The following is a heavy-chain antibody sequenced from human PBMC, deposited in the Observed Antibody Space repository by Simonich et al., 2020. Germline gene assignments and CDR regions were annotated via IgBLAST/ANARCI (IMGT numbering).Heavy chain of an antibody. CDR2: IYYSGST. J-gene: IGHJ4*02. D-gene: IGHD2-8*01. CDR1: GGSIRCSSYY. CDR3: ARQRVLMVYAIDY. V-gene: IGHV4-39*01. Sequence: QLQLQESCPGLVKPSETLSLTCTVSGGSIRCSSYYWGWIRQPPGKGLEWCGSIYYSGSTTYHPPLKRRVTISVDTAKNQYALKLSSGTAADTAVYYCARQRVLMVYAIDYWGQGTLVTVSS.